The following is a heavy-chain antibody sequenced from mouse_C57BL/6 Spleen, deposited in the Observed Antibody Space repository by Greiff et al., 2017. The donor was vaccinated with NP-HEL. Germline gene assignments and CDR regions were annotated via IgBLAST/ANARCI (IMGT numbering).Heavy chain of an antibody. Sequence: QVQLQQSGPGLVQPSQSLSIPCTVSGFSLTSYGVHWVRQSPGKGLEWLGVIWSGGSTDYNAAFISRLSISKDNSKSQVFFKMNSLQADDTAIYYCARPSSYVSFAYWGQGTLVTVSA. J-gene: IGHJ3*01. CDR3: ARPSSYVSFAY. V-gene: IGHV2-2*01. D-gene: IGHD1-1*01. CDR1: GFSLTSYG. CDR2: IWSGGST.